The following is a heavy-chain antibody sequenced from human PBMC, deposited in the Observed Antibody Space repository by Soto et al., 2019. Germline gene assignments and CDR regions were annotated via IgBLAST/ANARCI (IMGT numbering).Heavy chain of an antibody. J-gene: IGHJ4*01. CDR1: GFTFSTYA. CDR3: ARGPETVTTDGPGDY. CDR2: VSYDGIHA. D-gene: IGHD4-17*01. V-gene: IGHV3-30-3*01. Sequence: QVQLVESGGGVVQPGRSLRLSCAASGFTFSTYAMHWVRQAPGKGLEWVAVVSYDGIHAYYADSVKGRFTISRDTSKNTMYLQMNSLRTDDTAVYYCARGPETVTTDGPGDYWGHGTLVTVSS.